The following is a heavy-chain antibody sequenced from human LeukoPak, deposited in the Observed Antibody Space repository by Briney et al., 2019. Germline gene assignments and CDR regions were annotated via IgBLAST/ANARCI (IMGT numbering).Heavy chain of an antibody. CDR1: GITFSNYY. CDR3: ASYIVAKIEVTWFDP. Sequence: GGSLKLACAASGITFSNYYMNWVRQTPGKGLEWISYISGSGTTMYYADSVKGRFTISRDNAKNSLYLQMNSLRAEDTAVYYCASYIVAKIEVTWFDPWGQGRMVIVSS. D-gene: IGHD5-12*01. J-gene: IGHJ5*02. CDR2: ISGSGTTM. V-gene: IGHV3-48*03.